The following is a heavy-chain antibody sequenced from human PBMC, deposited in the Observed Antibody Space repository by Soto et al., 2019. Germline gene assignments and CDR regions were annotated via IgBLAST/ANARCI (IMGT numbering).Heavy chain of an antibody. J-gene: IGHJ6*02. Sequence: PSETLSLTCTVSGGSISSGDYYWSWIRQPPGKGLEWIGYIYYSGSTYYNPSLKSRVTISVDTSKNQFSLKLSSVTAADTAVYYCARDHRRTIFGAVIRDYYGMDVWGQGTTVTVSS. CDR1: GGSISSGDYY. V-gene: IGHV4-30-4*01. D-gene: IGHD3-3*01. CDR2: IYYSGST. CDR3: ARDHRRTIFGAVIRDYYGMDV.